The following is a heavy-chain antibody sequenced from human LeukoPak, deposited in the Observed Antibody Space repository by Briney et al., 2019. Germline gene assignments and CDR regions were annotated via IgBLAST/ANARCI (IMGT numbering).Heavy chain of an antibody. CDR2: INHSGST. CDR1: GGSFSGYY. V-gene: IGHV4-34*01. J-gene: IGHJ4*02. D-gene: IGHD3-9*01. Sequence: SETLSLTCAVYGGSFSGYYWSWIRQPPGKGLEWIGEINHSGSTNYNPSLKSRVTISVDTSKNQLSLKLSSVTAADTAVYYCARDPGDILTGYPYDYWGQGTLVTVSS. CDR3: ARDPGDILTGYPYDY.